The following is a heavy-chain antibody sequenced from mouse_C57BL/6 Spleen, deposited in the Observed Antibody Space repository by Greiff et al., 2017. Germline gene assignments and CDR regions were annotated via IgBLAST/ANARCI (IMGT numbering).Heavy chain of an antibody. Sequence: EVKLVESGAELVRPGASVKLSCTASGFNIKDDYMHWVKQRPEQGLEWIGWIYPENGDTESASLFPGKATITANPTSNTAYIQLSSLTSEDTAVYYCTSYSNYDAWFAYWGQGTLVTVSA. CDR1: GFNIKDDY. CDR2: IYPENGDT. J-gene: IGHJ3*01. V-gene: IGHV14-4*01. D-gene: IGHD2-5*01. CDR3: TSYSNYDAWFAY.